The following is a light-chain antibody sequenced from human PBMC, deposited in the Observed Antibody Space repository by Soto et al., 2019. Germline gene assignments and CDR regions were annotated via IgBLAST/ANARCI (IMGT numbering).Light chain of an antibody. CDR3: QQYDNLPLT. V-gene: IGKV1-33*01. CDR2: EAS. J-gene: IGKJ4*01. CDR1: QDISNY. Sequence: DIQMTQSPSSLSASVGDRVTITCQASQDISNYLNWYQQKPGKAPKLLIYEASNLETGVPSRFSGSGSGTDFTFTISSLQPEDIATYYCQQYDNLPLTFGGGTNVEIK.